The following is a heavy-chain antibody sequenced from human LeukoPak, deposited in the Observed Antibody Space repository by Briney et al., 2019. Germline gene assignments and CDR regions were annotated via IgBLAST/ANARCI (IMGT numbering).Heavy chain of an antibody. D-gene: IGHD3-3*01. J-gene: IGHJ4*02. Sequence: GASVKVSCKASGYTFTSYGISWVRQAPGQGLEWMGWISAYNGNTNYAQKLQGRVTMTTDTSTSTAYMELRSLRSDDTAVYYCARTPIDYDFWSGSGGYFDYWGQGTLVTVSS. V-gene: IGHV1-18*01. CDR3: ARTPIDYDFWSGSGGYFDY. CDR1: GYTFTSYG. CDR2: ISAYNGNT.